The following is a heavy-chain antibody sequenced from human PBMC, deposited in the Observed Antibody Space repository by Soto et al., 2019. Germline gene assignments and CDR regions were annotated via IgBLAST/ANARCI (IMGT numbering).Heavy chain of an antibody. V-gene: IGHV3-9*01. CDR2: ISWNSGSI. CDR3: AKRATQNAFDI. J-gene: IGHJ3*02. CDR1: GFTFDDYA. Sequence: EVQLVESGGGLVQPGRSLRLSCAASGFTFDDYAMHWVRQAPGKGLEWVSGISWNSGSIGYADSVKGRFTISRDNAKNSLYLQMNSLRAEDTALYYCAKRATQNAFDIWGQGTMVTVSS. D-gene: IGHD1-1*01.